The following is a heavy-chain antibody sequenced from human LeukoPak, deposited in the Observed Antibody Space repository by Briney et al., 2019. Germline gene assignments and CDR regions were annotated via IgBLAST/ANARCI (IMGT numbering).Heavy chain of an antibody. Sequence: ASVKVSCKASGYTFTSYAMHWVRQAPGQRLEWMGWINAGNGNTRSSQKFQGRVTITRDTSASTACMELSSLRSEDTAVYYCARGQYYYDSSGYYYGTAFDYWGQGTLVTVSS. CDR1: GYTFTSYA. V-gene: IGHV1-3*01. CDR3: ARGQYYYDSSGYYYGTAFDY. J-gene: IGHJ4*02. D-gene: IGHD3-22*01. CDR2: INAGNGNT.